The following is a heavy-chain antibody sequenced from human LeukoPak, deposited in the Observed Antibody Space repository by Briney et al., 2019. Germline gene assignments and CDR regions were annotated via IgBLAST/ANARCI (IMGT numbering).Heavy chain of an antibody. D-gene: IGHD2-2*02. CDR1: GIALSNYG. V-gene: IGHV3-23*01. CDR2: ITGSGGST. CDR3: ARCSRSSTSCYSGFDI. Sequence: HPGGSLRLSCAVSGIALSNYGMSWVRQAPGKGLEWVAGITGSGGSTNYADSAKGRFTISRDNPKNTLYLQMNSLRAEDTALYYCARCSRSSTSCYSGFDIWGQGTMVTVSS. J-gene: IGHJ3*02.